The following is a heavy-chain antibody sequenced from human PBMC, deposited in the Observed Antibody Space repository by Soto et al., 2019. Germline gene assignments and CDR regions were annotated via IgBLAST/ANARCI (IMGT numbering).Heavy chain of an antibody. CDR2: ISSSSSYI. Sequence: EVQLVESGGGLVKPGGSLRLSCAASGFTFSSYSMNWVRQAPGKGLEWVSSISSSSSYIYYADSVKGRFTISRDNAKNSLYLQMNRLRAEDTAVYYCARGGFSGYDYGDYYYYMDVWGKGTTVTVSS. CDR3: ARGGFSGYDYGDYYYYMDV. J-gene: IGHJ6*03. V-gene: IGHV3-21*01. D-gene: IGHD5-12*01. CDR1: GFTFSSYS.